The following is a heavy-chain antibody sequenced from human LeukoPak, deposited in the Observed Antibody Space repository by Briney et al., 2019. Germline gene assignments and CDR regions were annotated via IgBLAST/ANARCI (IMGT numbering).Heavy chain of an antibody. Sequence: ASVKVSCKASGYTFTSYDINWVRQATGQGLEWMGWMNPNSGNTGYAQKFQGRVTITRNTSISTAYMELSRLRSEDTAVYYCARNRVVIGGYYYYYMDVWGKGTTVAVSS. CDR2: MNPNSGNT. J-gene: IGHJ6*03. CDR3: ARNRVVIGGYYYYYMDV. V-gene: IGHV1-8*03. CDR1: GYTFTSYD. D-gene: IGHD3-22*01.